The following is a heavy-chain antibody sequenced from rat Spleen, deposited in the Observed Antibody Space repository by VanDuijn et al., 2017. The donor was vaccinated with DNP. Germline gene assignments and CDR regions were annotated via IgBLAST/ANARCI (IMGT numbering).Heavy chain of an antibody. J-gene: IGHJ2*01. CDR2: IWSGGNT. V-gene: IGHV2S13*01. D-gene: IGHD1-4*01. CDR3: NRNEFGQPGVY. Sequence: QVQLKESGPGLVQPSQTLSLTCTVSGFSLTSYNVHWVQQPPGKGLEWMGVIWSGGNTDYNSALKPRLCISRDTSESQVFLTVNSLQTEDTGIYYCNRNEFGQPGVYWGQGVMVTVSS. CDR1: GFSLTSYN.